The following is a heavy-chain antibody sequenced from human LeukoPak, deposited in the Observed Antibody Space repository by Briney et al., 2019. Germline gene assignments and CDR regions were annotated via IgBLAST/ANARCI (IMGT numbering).Heavy chain of an antibody. CDR2: INPSSGGT. CDR1: GYTFTGYY. D-gene: IGHD4-17*01. Sequence: GASVKVSCKASGYTFTGYYMHWVRQAPGQGLEWMGWINPSSGGTNYAQKFQGRVTMTRDTSISTAYMELSSLRSEDTAVYYCYMTTVTIAEPRYYYYGKDVWGQGTTVTVSS. V-gene: IGHV1-2*02. J-gene: IGHJ6*02. CDR3: YMTTVTIAEPRYYYYGKDV.